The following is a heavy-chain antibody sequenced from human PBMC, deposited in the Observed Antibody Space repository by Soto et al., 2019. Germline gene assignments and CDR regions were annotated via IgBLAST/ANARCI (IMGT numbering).Heavy chain of an antibody. J-gene: IGHJ6*02. V-gene: IGHV1-69*01. D-gene: IGHD6-13*01. Sequence: QVQLVQSGAEVKKPGSSVKVSCKASGGSFSSYAISWVRQAPGQGLEWMGGIIPIVGTGNYAQNFQGRVTITADESPSTAYMELSRLRAEDTAMYYCARDLRAAGRPGMDVWGQGTKVTVSS. CDR2: IIPIVGTG. CDR1: GGSFSSYA. CDR3: ARDLRAAGRPGMDV.